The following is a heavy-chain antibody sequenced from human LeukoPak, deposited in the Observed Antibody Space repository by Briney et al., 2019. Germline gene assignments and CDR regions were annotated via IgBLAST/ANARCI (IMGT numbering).Heavy chain of an antibody. D-gene: IGHD3-22*01. CDR2: INHSGST. CDR1: GGSFSGYY. J-gene: IGHJ4*02. Sequence: SETLSLTCAVYGGSFSGYYWSWIRQPPGKGLEWIGEINHSGSTNYNPSLKSRVTISVDTSKNQFSLKLSSVTAADTAVYYCARHKTDSSGFYPGYWGQGTLVTVSS. CDR3: ARHKTDSSGFYPGY. V-gene: IGHV4-34*01.